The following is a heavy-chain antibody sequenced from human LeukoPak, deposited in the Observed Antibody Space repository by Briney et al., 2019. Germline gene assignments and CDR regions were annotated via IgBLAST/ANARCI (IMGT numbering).Heavy chain of an antibody. CDR2: IYHSGST. D-gene: IGHD1-14*01. Sequence: SETLSLTCAVSGGSISSSNWWICVRQPPGKGLEWIGEIYHSGSTNYNPSLKSRVTISVDKSKNQFSLKLSSVTAADTAVYYCSRAGTGFNIPGAYWGQGTLVTVSS. V-gene: IGHV4-4*02. J-gene: IGHJ4*02. CDR1: GGSISSSNW. CDR3: SRAGTGFNIPGAY.